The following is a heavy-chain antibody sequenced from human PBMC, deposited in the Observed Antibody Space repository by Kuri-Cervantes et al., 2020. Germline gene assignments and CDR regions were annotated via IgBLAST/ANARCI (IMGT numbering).Heavy chain of an antibody. J-gene: IGHJ3*02. V-gene: IGHV1-8*02. CDR2: MNPNSGNT. D-gene: IGHD6-25*01. CDR3: AITQQRNNAFDI. CDR1: GYTFTSYG. Sequence: ASVKVSCKASGYTFTSYGISWVRQAPGQGLEWMGWMNPNSGNTGYAQKFQGRVTMTRNTSISTAYMELSSLRSEDTAVYYCAITQQRNNAFDIWGQGTMVTVSS.